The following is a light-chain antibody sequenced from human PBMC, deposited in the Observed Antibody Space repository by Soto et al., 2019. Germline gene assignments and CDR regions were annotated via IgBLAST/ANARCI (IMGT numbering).Light chain of an antibody. Sequence: IQLTQTPSSLSASVGDRVTITCRASQGISSFLAWYQQKPGKAHKLLIYAASSLQSGVPSRFSGSGFGTDFTLTINSLQPEDFATYYCQQVESYPSTFGGGTKVEMK. CDR1: QGISSF. CDR2: AAS. V-gene: IGKV1-9*01. CDR3: QQVESYPST. J-gene: IGKJ4*01.